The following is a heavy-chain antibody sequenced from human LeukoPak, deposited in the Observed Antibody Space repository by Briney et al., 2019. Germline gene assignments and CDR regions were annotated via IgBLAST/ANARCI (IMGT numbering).Heavy chain of an antibody. CDR1: GLTFSSYA. Sequence: GGSLRLSCAASGLTFSSYAMSWVRQAPGKGLEWVSAISGSGGSTYYADSVKGRFTISRDNSKNTLYLQMNSLRAEDTAVYYCAKADDDYVWGSYRPYYFDYWGQGTLVTVCS. CDR2: ISGSGGST. D-gene: IGHD3-16*02. J-gene: IGHJ4*02. CDR3: AKADDDYVWGSYRPYYFDY. V-gene: IGHV3-23*01.